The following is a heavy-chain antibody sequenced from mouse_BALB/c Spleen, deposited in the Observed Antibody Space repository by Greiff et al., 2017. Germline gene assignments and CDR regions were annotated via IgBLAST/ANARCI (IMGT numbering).Heavy chain of an antibody. V-gene: IGHV1-87*01. D-gene: IGHD2-4*01. J-gene: IGHJ4*01. CDR1: GYTFTSYW. CDR3: APTMITEAAMDY. CDR2: IYPGDGDT. Sequence: VQLQESGAELARPGASVKLSCKASGYTFTSYWMQWVKQRPGQGLEWIGAIYPGDGDTRYTQKFKGKATLTADKSSSTAYMQLSSLASEDSAVYYCAPTMITEAAMDYWGQGTSVTVSS.